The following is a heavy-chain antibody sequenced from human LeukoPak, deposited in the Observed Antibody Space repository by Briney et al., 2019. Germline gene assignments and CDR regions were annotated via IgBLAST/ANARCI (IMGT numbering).Heavy chain of an antibody. J-gene: IGHJ4*02. CDR2: IYSGGST. V-gene: IGHV3-53*01. D-gene: IGHD6-13*01. CDR3: ARLAAAHHFDY. CDR1: GFTVSSNY. Sequence: QTGGSLRLSCAASGFTVSSNYMSWVRQAPGKGLELVSVIYSGGSTYYADSVKGRFTISRDNSKNTLYLQMNSLRAEDTAVYYCARLAAAHHFDYWGQGTLVPVSS.